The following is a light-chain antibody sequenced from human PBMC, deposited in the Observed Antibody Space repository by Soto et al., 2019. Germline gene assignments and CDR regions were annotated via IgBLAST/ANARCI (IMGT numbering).Light chain of an antibody. Sequence: QSVLTQPASVSGSPGQSITISCTGTSSDVGGFNYVSWYQQYPGKAPKLLIYEVTNRPSGVSHRFSGSKSGNTASLTISGLQTEDEADYYCSSYSSSHTLKIGGGTKLTVL. V-gene: IGLV2-14*01. CDR2: EVT. CDR3: SSYSSSHTLK. CDR1: SSDVGGFNY. J-gene: IGLJ2*01.